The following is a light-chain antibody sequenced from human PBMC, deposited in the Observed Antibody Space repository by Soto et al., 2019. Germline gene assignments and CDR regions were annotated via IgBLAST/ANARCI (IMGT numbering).Light chain of an antibody. CDR3: QQNDNRPPLT. CDR2: DAS. V-gene: IGKV1-33*01. J-gene: IGKJ4*01. CDR1: RDISNY. Sequence: DIQMTQSPSSLSASVGDRVTITCQASRDISNYLNWYQHKPGKVPKLLIYDASKLETGVPSRFGGSGSGTHFTFTINSLQPEDVATYLCQQNDNRPPLTFGGGTKVDIK.